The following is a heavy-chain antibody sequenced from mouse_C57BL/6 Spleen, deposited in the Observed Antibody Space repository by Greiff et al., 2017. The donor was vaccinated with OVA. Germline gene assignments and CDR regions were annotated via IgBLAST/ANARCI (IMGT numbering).Heavy chain of an antibody. J-gene: IGHJ1*03. V-gene: IGHV2-2*01. CDR2: IWSGGST. Sequence: VKLMESGPGLVQPSQSLSITCTVSGFSLTSYGVHWVRQSPGKGLEWLGVIWSGGSTDYNAAFISRLSISKDNSKSQVFFKMNSLHADDTAIYYCAREGTTPHWYFDVWGTGTTVTVSS. CDR1: GFSLTSYG. CDR3: AREGTTPHWYFDV. D-gene: IGHD1-1*01.